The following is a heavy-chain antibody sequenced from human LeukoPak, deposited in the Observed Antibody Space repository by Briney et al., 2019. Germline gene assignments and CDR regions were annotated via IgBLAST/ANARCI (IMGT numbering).Heavy chain of an antibody. CDR1: GGTFSSYA. V-gene: IGHV1-18*01. J-gene: IGHJ5*02. D-gene: IGHD6-25*01. Sequence: ASVKVSCKASGGTFSSYAISWVRQAPGQGLEWMGWISAYNGNTSYAQKLQGRVTMTTDTSTSTAYMELRSLRSDDTAVYYCAIGRRLGWFDPWGQGTLVTVSS. CDR3: AIGRRLGWFDP. CDR2: ISAYNGNT.